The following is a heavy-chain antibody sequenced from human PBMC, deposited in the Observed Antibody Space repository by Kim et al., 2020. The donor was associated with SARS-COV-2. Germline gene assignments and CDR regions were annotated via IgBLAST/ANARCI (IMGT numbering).Heavy chain of an antibody. J-gene: IGHJ6*02. CDR1: GFIFSNYA. CDR3: AKGSTWYYYYDIDV. Sequence: GGSLRLSCAASGFIFSNYAMSWVRQAPGKGLEWVSGISGSGGNTDYADSVKGRFTISRDNSKNTLYLQMDSLRAEDSAIYYCAKGSTWYYYYDIDVWGQGTTVTVSS. V-gene: IGHV3-23*01. CDR2: ISGSGGNT. D-gene: IGHD6-13*01.